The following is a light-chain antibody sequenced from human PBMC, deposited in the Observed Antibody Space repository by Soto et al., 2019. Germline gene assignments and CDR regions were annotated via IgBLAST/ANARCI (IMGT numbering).Light chain of an antibody. J-gene: IGKJ5*01. CDR2: AAS. V-gene: IGKV3-15*01. CDR1: QSIGNN. Sequence: EIVMTQSPATLSVSPGERATLSCTASQSIGNNLAWYQQKPGQAPRLLIYAASIRATGIPDRFSGSGSGTACTLTISSLQSEDSALYHCQQFNNWPLISFGQGTRLEIK. CDR3: QQFNNWPLIS.